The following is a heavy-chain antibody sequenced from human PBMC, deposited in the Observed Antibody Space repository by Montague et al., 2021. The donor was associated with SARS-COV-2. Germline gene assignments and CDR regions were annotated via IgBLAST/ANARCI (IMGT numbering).Heavy chain of an antibody. D-gene: IGHD5-18*01. CDR2: ISMSETRT. CDR1: GFTFISYS. Sequence: SLRLSCAAAGFTFISYSMNWVRQAPGKGLDFISYISMSETRTQYADSVKGRFTISRDNARNSLYLQIRILTGGDTAVYYFAGVASEHTAMAPDYWGQGTLVTVSS. J-gene: IGHJ4*02. CDR3: AGVASEHTAMAPDY. V-gene: IGHV3-48*04.